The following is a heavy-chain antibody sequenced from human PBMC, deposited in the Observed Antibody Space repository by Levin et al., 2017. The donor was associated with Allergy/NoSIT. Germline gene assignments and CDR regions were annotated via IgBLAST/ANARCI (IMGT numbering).Heavy chain of an antibody. V-gene: IGHV3-43*01. D-gene: IGHD2-15*01. Sequence: GASVKVSCAASGFTFDDYTMHWVRQAPGKGLEWVSLISWDGGSTYYADSVKGRFTISRDNSKNSLYLQMNSLRTEDTALYYCAKDMIVREGGGSLYDYWGQGTLVTVSS. CDR2: ISWDGGST. CDR1: GFTFDDYT. J-gene: IGHJ4*02. CDR3: AKDMIVREGGGSLYDY.